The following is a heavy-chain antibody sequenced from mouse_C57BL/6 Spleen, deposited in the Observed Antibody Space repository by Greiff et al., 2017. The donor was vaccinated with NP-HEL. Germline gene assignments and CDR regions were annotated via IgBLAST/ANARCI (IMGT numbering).Heavy chain of an antibody. CDR3: ARHEGDYGSSPRWYFDV. CDR2: FYPGSGSI. V-gene: IGHV1-62-2*01. CDR1: GYTFTEYT. Sequence: QVQLKESGAELVKPGASVKLSCKASGYTFTEYTIHWVKQRSGQGLEWIGWFYPGSGSIKYNEKFKDKATLTADKSSSTVYMELSRLTSEDSAVYFCARHEGDYGSSPRWYFDVWGTGTTVTVSS. D-gene: IGHD1-1*01. J-gene: IGHJ1*03.